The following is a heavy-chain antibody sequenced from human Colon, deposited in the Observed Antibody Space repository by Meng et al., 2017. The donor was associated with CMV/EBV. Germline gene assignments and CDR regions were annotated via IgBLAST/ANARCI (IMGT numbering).Heavy chain of an antibody. CDR1: GYTFSSYG. CDR3: ARAGDDYFDL. V-gene: IGHV1-2*02. J-gene: IGHJ4*02. Sequence: ASVKVSCKASGYTFSSYGISWVRQAPGQGLEWMGWINPNMGDPTYAQKFKGRVTVTRDTSISTVYMEVNSLTSDDTTVYYCARAGDDYFDLWGQGTLVTVSS. D-gene: IGHD5-24*01. CDR2: INPNMGDP.